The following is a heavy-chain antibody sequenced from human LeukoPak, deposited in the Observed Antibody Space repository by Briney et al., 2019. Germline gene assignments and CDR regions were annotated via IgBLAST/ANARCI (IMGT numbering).Heavy chain of an antibody. CDR2: IYDSGST. V-gene: IGHV4-39*01. Sequence: PSETLSLTCTVSGGSISSSYYYWGWIRQPPGKGLEWIGSIYDSGSTYYNPSLKSRVTISVDTSKNQFSLKLNSVTAADTAVYYCARYRDSGGRVAFDIWGQGTMATVSS. CDR1: GGSISSSYYY. CDR3: ARYRDSGGRVAFDI. J-gene: IGHJ3*02. D-gene: IGHD2-15*01.